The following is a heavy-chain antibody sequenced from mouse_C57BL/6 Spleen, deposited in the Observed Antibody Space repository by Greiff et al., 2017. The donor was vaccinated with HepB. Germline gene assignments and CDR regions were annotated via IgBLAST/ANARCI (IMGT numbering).Heavy chain of an antibody. CDR3: AWFSSPYYYAMDY. J-gene: IGHJ4*01. V-gene: IGHV5-17*01. D-gene: IGHD1-1*01. CDR1: GFTFSDYG. Sequence: EVKLQESGGGLVKPGGSLKLSCAASGFTFSDYGMHWVRQAPEKGLEWVAYISSGSSTIYYADTVKGRFTISRNNAKNTLFLQMTSLRSEDTAMYYCAWFSSPYYYAMDYWGQGTSVTVSS. CDR2: ISSGSSTI.